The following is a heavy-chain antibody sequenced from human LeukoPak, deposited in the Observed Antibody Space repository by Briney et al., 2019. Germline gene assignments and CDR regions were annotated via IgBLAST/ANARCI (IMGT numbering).Heavy chain of an antibody. CDR1: GGSISSSTYY. D-gene: IGHD2-2*01. V-gene: IGHV4-39*01. CDR2: IYYSGST. Sequence: SETLSLTCTVSGGSISSSTYYWGWIRQPPGKGLEWIGCIYYSGSTYYNPSLKSRVTISVDTSKNQFSLKLSSVTAADTAVYYCARHVPSCSSASCSIYYFDYWGQGTLVTVSS. J-gene: IGHJ4*02. CDR3: ARHVPSCSSASCSIYYFDY.